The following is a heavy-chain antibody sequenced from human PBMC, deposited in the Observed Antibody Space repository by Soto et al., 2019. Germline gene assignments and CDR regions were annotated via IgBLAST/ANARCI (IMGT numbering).Heavy chain of an antibody. CDR2: ISYDGSNK. CDR1: GFTFSSYA. J-gene: IGHJ5*02. D-gene: IGHD2-15*01. Sequence: GGSLRLSCAASGFTFSSYAMHWVRQAPGKGLEWVAVISYDGSNKYYADSVKGRFTISRDNAKNSLYLQMNSLRAEDTAVYYCARDGCSGSNCLNWFDPWGQGTLVTVSS. CDR3: ARDGCSGSNCLNWFDP. V-gene: IGHV3-30-3*01.